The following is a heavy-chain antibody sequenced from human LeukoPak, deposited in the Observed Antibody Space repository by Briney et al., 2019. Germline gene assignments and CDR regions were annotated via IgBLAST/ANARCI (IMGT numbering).Heavy chain of an antibody. CDR1: GFTFSSYG. CDR3: AKEAKSGYHFDY. V-gene: IGHV3-30*18. J-gene: IGHJ4*02. D-gene: IGHD3-22*01. CDR2: ISYDGSNK. Sequence: GGSLRLSCAASGFTFSSYGMHWVRQAPGKGLEWVAVISYDGSNKYYADSVKGRFTISRDNSKNTLYLQMNSLRAEDTAVYYCAKEAKSGYHFDYWGQGTLVTVSS.